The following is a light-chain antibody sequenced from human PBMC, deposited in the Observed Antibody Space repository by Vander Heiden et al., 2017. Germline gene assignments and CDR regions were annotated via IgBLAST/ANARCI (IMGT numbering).Light chain of an antibody. CDR3: QQYGSSPLSFT. J-gene: IGKJ3*01. CDR2: DAS. CDR1: QSVSSSY. Sequence: DIVLTQSPGTLSLSPGERATLSCRASQSVSSSYLAWYQQKPGQAPRLLIYDASSRATGIPDRFSGSGSGTDFTLTISRLEPEDFAVYYCQQYGSSPLSFTFGPGTKVDIK. V-gene: IGKV3-20*01.